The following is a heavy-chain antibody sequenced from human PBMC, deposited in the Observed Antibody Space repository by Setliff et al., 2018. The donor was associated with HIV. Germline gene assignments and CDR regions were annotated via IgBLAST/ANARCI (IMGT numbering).Heavy chain of an antibody. Sequence: GGSLRLSCAASGFTFSSYSMNWVRQAPGKGLEWVSSISSSSSYIYYADSVKGRFTISRDNAKNSLYLQMNSLGAEDTAVYYCATDSGYDFDPWDAFDIWGQGTMVTVSS. J-gene: IGHJ3*02. V-gene: IGHV3-21*01. CDR3: ATDSGYDFDPWDAFDI. D-gene: IGHD5-12*01. CDR1: GFTFSSYS. CDR2: ISSSSSYI.